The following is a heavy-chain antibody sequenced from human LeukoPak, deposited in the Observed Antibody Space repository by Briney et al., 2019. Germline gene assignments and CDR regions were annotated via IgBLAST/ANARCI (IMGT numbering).Heavy chain of an antibody. CDR1: GDSIGGFY. CDR2: IYYSGNT. V-gene: IGHV4-59*01. Sequence: SETLSLTCTVSGDSIGGFYWTWIRQPPGKGLEWIGYIYYSGNTNYNPSLKSRVTISVDTSKNQFSLKLSSVTAADTAVSYCARGVVIAPQTFDYWGQGTLVTVSS. D-gene: IGHD2-21*01. CDR3: ARGVVIAPQTFDY. J-gene: IGHJ4*02.